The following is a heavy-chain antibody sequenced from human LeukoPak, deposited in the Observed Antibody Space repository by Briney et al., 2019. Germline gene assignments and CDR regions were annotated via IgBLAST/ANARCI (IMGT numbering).Heavy chain of an antibody. V-gene: IGHV4-39*01. CDR2: VYYTGST. J-gene: IGHJ6*02. CDR3: ARVDFLFGMDV. Sequence: SETLSLTCTVSGGSISSYNYWGWIRQPPGKGLEWIGSVYYTGSTYYNPSLNSRVTVSVGTSKNQFSLRLSSVTAADTAVYYCARVDFLFGMDVWGQGTTVTVSS. CDR1: GGSISSYNY. D-gene: IGHD3/OR15-3a*01.